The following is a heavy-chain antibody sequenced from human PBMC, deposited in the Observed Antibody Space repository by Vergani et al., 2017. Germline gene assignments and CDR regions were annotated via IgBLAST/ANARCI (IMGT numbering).Heavy chain of an antibody. J-gene: IGHJ5*02. CDR3: AIPRIAAAGNLFDP. CDR1: GFTFTAHG. V-gene: IGHV3-23*01. D-gene: IGHD6-13*01. Sequence: EVQLLESGGGSAQPGESLRLSCVASGFTFTAHGLNWVRQAPGKGLEWVSGISGQNFRTHYADSVKGRFTISRDDSKNTVYLQINSLRAEDTAFYYCAIPRIAAAGNLFDPWGQGTLVTVSS. CDR2: ISGQNFRT.